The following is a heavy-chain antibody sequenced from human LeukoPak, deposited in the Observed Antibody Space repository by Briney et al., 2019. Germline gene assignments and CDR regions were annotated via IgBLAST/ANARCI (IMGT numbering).Heavy chain of an antibody. CDR3: ARGAFDI. Sequence: SQTLSLTCAVSGGSIRSGGYSWSWIRQPPGKGLEWIGYIYHSGSTYYNPSLKSRVTISVDRSKNQFSLKLSSVTAADTAVYYCARGAFDIWGQGTMVTVSS. V-gene: IGHV4-30-2*01. CDR1: GGSIRSGGYS. CDR2: IYHSGST. J-gene: IGHJ3*02.